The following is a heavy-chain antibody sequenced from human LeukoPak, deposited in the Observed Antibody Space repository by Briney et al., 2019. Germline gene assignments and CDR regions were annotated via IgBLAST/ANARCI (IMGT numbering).Heavy chain of an antibody. J-gene: IGHJ4*02. CDR1: GFDFHNYV. CDR2: ISYAVNIK. CDR3: VREGYYESGSSPTFYFDY. V-gene: IGHV3-30-3*01. Sequence: GGSLRLSCAASGFDFHNYVIHWVRQAPGKGLEWVAVISYAVNIKYYADSVKGRFTISRDSSSKTVFLQMNSLRTEDTAVYYCVREGYYESGSSPTFYFDYWGQGALVTVSS. D-gene: IGHD3-10*01.